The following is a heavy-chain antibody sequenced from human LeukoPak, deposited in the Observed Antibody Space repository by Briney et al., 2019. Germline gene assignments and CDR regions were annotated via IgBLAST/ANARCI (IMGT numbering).Heavy chain of an antibody. Sequence: GGSLRPSCAASGFTFSDYYMSWIRQAPGKGLEWVSYISSSAGTIYYADSVKGRFTISRDNAKNSLYLQMNSLRAEDTAVYYCARERSSGWFYFDYWGQGTLVTVSS. CDR3: ARERSSGWFYFDY. CDR1: GFTFSDYY. D-gene: IGHD6-19*01. J-gene: IGHJ4*02. CDR2: ISSSAGTI. V-gene: IGHV3-11*01.